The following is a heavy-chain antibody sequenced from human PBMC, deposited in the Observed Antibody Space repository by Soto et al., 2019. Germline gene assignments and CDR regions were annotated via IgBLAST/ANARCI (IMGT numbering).Heavy chain of an antibody. Sequence: SETLSLTCNVSGGSFSPYYWSWIRQPPGKGLEWIGYIYYSGSTYYNPSLKSRVTISVDTSKNQFSLKLSSVTAADTAVYYCARASTVPAAIDYWGQGTLVTVSS. CDR2: IYYSGST. CDR1: GGSFSPYY. D-gene: IGHD2-2*01. V-gene: IGHV4-59*08. CDR3: ARASTVPAAIDY. J-gene: IGHJ4*02.